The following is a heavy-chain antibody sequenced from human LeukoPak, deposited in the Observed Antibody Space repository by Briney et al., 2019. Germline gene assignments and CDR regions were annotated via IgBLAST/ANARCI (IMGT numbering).Heavy chain of an antibody. CDR3: ARDNVFRGVAASSRPRPYGMDV. Sequence: ASVKVSCKASGHTFTGYYMHWVRQAPGQGLEWMGWINPNSGGTNYAQKFQGRVTMTRDTSISTAYMELCRLRSDDTAVYYCARDNVFRGVAASSRPRPYGMDVWGQGTTVTVSS. D-gene: IGHD6-13*01. CDR2: INPNSGGT. CDR1: GHTFTGYY. J-gene: IGHJ6*02. V-gene: IGHV1-2*02.